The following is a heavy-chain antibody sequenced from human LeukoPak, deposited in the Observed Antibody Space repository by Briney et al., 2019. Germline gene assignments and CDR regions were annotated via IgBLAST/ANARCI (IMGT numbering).Heavy chain of an antibody. CDR3: AKGGPAIRIVDS. CDR1: GFTFNSCS. D-gene: IGHD2-15*01. V-gene: IGHV3-23*01. J-gene: IGHJ4*02. Sequence: PGGSLRLSCAASGFTFNSCSMGWVRQAPGKGLEWVSAISGGDYSTFYTDSVKGRFTISRDNSRNTLSLQMNSLRAEDTAVYYCAKGGPAIRIVDSWGQGTLVTVSS. CDR2: ISGGDYST.